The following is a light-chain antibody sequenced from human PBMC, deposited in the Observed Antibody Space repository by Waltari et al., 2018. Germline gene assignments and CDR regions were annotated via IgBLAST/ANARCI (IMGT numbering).Light chain of an antibody. CDR3: QQSDNTPLT. J-gene: IGKJ4*01. CDR2: AAS. CDR1: RNVHTY. Sequence: TQSPGTLSASVGDRVTITCRASRNVHTYLHWLHQTPGKAPKLLIHAASSLQGGVPLRFSGSGSGTDFTLTISKLRPEDAGTFYCQQSDNTPLTFGGGTKVEI. V-gene: IGKV1-39*01.